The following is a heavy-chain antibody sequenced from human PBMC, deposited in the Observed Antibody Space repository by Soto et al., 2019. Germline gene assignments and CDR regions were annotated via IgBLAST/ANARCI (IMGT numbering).Heavy chain of an antibody. J-gene: IGHJ6*02. CDR3: ARYSNNWFQTEGMDV. D-gene: IGHD6-13*01. Sequence: ETLSLPCPLSVNTNTTYYSSCTCRHAGKGLEWIGRIDASGNTNYNPSLNSSVTMSIDTSKKQFSLKLTSVTAADTAIYYCARYSNNWFQTEGMDVWGQGTTVTVSS. CDR2: IDASGNT. V-gene: IGHV4-4*07. CDR1: VNTNTTYY.